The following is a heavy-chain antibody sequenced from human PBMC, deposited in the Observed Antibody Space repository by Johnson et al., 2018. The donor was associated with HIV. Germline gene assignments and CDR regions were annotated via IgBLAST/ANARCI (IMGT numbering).Heavy chain of an antibody. CDR3: AKAMGGWLLAHAFDI. J-gene: IGHJ3*02. Sequence: QVQLVESGGGVVQPGRSLRLSCVASGFTFRNYGMHWVRQAPGKGLEWVAVISYDGSVKYYAAAVKGRFTISRDNSKNTLYLQMNSLRAEDTAVYYCAKAMGGWLLAHAFDIWGQGTMVTISS. CDR2: ISYDGSVK. D-gene: IGHD3-22*01. V-gene: IGHV3-30*18. CDR1: GFTFRNYG.